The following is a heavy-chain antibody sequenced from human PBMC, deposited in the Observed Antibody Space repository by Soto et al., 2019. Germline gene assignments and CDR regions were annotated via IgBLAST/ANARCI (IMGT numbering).Heavy chain of an antibody. CDR1: GYSFTRYG. V-gene: IGHV1-18*01. CDR2: INAYNGNT. D-gene: IGHD3-16*01. CDR3: AMVDVYVTPSPQDV. J-gene: IGHJ6*02. Sequence: QVQLVQSGAEVKNPGASVKVSCKASGYSFTRYGIAWARQAPGQGLEWMGWINAYNGNTNYAQNLQGRLTQTTDTATTTAYLELRRLRSNDTAIYYCAMVDVYVTPSPQDVWGQGTTVTVSS.